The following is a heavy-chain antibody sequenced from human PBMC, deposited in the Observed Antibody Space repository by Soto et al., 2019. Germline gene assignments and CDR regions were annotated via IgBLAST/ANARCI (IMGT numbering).Heavy chain of an antibody. D-gene: IGHD3-3*01. V-gene: IGHV3-30*18. CDR2: ISYDGSNK. J-gene: IGHJ4*02. CDR3: AKKPPVDWSGQFDY. Sequence: GGSLRLSCAASGFTFSTYGMHWVRQAPGKGLEWVAVISYDGSNKYYADSVKGRFTISRDNSKNTLYLQMNSLRAEDTAVYYCAKKPPVDWSGQFDYWGQGTLVTVSS. CDR1: GFTFSTYG.